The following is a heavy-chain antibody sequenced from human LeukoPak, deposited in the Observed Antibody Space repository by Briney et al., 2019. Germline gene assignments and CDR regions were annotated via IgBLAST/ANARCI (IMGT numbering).Heavy chain of an antibody. CDR2: IYSSGST. Sequence: PSETLSLTCTVSGGSISSYYWSWIRQPPGKGLEWIGYIYSSGSTKYSPSLKSRVAISLDTSKNDFSLRLSSVTAADTAVYYCARDRGYGGIFDYWGQGTLVTVSS. J-gene: IGHJ4*02. CDR1: GGSISSYY. V-gene: IGHV4-59*13. CDR3: ARDRGYGGIFDY. D-gene: IGHD4-23*01.